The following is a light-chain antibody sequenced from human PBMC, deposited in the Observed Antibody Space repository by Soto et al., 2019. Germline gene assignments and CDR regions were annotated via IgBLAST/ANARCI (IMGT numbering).Light chain of an antibody. V-gene: IGKV1-8*01. CDR2: AAS. CDR1: QGISSY. J-gene: IGKJ4*01. CDR3: QQYYSYPLT. Sequence: AIPLTQSPSSLSASVGDRVTIHCRASQGISSYLAWYQQKPGKAPKLLIYAASTLQSGVPSRFSGSGSGTDFTLTISCLQSEDFATYYCQQYYSYPLTFGGGTKVDIK.